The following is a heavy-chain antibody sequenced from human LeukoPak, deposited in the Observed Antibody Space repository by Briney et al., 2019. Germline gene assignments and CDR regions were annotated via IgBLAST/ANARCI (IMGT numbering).Heavy chain of an antibody. V-gene: IGHV3-53*01. CDR1: GFTVSNKY. Sequence: GGSLRLSCAASGFTVSNKYMSWVRQAPGKGLEWVAVIYSGGSTYYADSVKARFTISRDNSKNTLYLQMNSLRAEDTAVYYCARLGSDAFDIWGQGTMVTVSS. J-gene: IGHJ3*02. CDR2: IYSGGST. D-gene: IGHD3-10*01. CDR3: ARLGSDAFDI.